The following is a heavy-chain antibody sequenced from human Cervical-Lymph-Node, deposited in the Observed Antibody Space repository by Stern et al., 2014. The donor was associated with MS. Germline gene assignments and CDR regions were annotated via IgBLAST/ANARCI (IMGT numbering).Heavy chain of an antibody. CDR2: IRSKTNGYTT. D-gene: IGHD3-10*01. Sequence: EVQLLESGGGLVQPGGSLKLSCAASGILFSGASMHWVRQPSGKGLEWIGRIRSKTNGYTTTYTASVKGRFTISRDDSKKTTYLQMNSLKTEDTAVYYCVSDGSGWRNWGQGTLVTVSS. V-gene: IGHV3-73*01. J-gene: IGHJ4*02. CDR1: GILFSGAS. CDR3: VSDGSGWRN.